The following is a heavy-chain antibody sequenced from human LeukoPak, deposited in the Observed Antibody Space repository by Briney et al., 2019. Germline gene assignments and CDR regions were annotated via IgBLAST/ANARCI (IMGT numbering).Heavy chain of an antibody. Sequence: RGESLKISCKGPGYSFTSHWIGWVRQMPGKGLEWMGIVNPDDSDTIYSPSFQGQATISADESITTAYLQWSSLKDSDTAMYYCARLRWPRGGRSSFDYWGQGALVTVSS. CDR3: ARLRWPRGGRSSFDY. V-gene: IGHV5-51*01. CDR1: GYSFTSHW. D-gene: IGHD3-10*01. CDR2: VNPDDSDT. J-gene: IGHJ4*02.